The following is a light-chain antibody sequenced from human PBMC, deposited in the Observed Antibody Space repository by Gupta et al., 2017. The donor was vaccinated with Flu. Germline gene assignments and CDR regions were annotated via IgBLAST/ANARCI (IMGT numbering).Light chain of an antibody. CDR1: ISDVGAYNY. V-gene: IGLV2-11*01. J-gene: IGLJ2*01. Sequence: ISDVGAYNYVPWYQQCPGKAPKLIVFDVNKRPSGVPDRFSGSKSGISASLTISGLQADDEADYFCFSFAITYTWVFGGGTRLTVL. CDR2: DVN. CDR3: FSFAITYTWV.